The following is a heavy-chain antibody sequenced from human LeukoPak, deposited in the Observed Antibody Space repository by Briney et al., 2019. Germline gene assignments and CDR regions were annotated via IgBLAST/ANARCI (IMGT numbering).Heavy chain of an antibody. J-gene: IGHJ4*02. V-gene: IGHV4-39*01. CDR1: GDYITTTNYY. Sequence: SETLSLTCNVSGDYITTTNYYWACIRQPPGQGLEWIASVFYSGTTYYNPSLKSRVVISMDTSRKQISLRLSSVTATDTAIYYCARRSRLYKHETAGYHDSWGQGTLVTVSS. D-gene: IGHD3-9*01. CDR3: ARRSRLYKHETAGYHDS. CDR2: VFYSGTT.